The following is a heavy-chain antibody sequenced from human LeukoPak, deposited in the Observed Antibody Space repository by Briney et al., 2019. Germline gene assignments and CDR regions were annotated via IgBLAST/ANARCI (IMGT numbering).Heavy chain of an antibody. J-gene: IGHJ3*02. Sequence: GGSLRLSCAASGFTFSSYDMHWVRQATERGLEWVSAIGTAGDTYYPSSVKGRFTIPRENAKNPLYLQMNSLRAGNTAVDYLSMGLAVDGKGFVRWGQGRMVTVSS. CDR1: GFTFSSYD. V-gene: IGHV3-13*01. D-gene: IGHD6-19*01. CDR2: IGTAGDT. CDR3: SMGLAVDGKGFVR.